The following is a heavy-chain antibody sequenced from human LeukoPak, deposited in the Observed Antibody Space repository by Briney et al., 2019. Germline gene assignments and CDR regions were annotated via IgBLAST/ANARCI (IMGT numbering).Heavy chain of an antibody. J-gene: IGHJ6*02. D-gene: IGHD2-2*01. CDR2: ISYDGSNK. CDR1: GFTFSSYG. Sequence: GGSMRLSCAASGFTFSSYGVHWVRQARGKGLEWVAVISYDGSNKYYADSEKGRFTISRDNSTNTLYLQMNSQRADDTAVYSCSKGPAAMYYYGLDVWGQGTTVSVFS. CDR3: SKGPAAMYYYGLDV. V-gene: IGHV3-30*18.